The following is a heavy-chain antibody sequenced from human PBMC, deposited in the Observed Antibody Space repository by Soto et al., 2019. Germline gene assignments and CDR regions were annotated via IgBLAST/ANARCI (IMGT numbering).Heavy chain of an antibody. CDR2: VSANNGHT. D-gene: IGHD2-8*01. V-gene: IGHV1-18*01. CDR3: AIDIESVTAKHFFYFYDMDV. J-gene: IGHJ6*02. CDR1: GFTFSNYG. Sequence: ASVKVSCKASGFTFSNYGLNWVRQAPGQGLEWMGWVSANNGHTNYAQNLQGRVSMTTDTSTSTAYMELRGLRFDDTAVYCCAIDIESVTAKHFFYFYDMDVWGQGTTVTVPS.